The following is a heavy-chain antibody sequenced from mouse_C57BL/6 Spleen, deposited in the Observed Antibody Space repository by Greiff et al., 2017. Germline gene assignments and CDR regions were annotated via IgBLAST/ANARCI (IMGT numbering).Heavy chain of an antibody. D-gene: IGHD2-5*01. J-gene: IGHJ3*01. CDR3: ARGNYSNYVLFAY. CDR1: GYTFTSYW. CDR2: IHPNSGST. Sequence: VQLQQPGAELVKPGASVKLSCKASGYTFTSYWMHWVKQRPGQGLEWIGMIHPNSGSTNYNEKFKSKATLTVDKSSSTAYMQLSSLTSEDSAVYYCARGNYSNYVLFAYWGQGTLVTVSA. V-gene: IGHV1-64*01.